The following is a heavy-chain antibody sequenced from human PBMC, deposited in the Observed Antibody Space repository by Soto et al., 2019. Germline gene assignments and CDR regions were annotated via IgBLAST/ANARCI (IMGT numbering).Heavy chain of an antibody. Sequence: SETLSLTCTVSGGSISSYYWSWIRQPPGKGLEWIGYIYYSGSTNYNPSLKSRVTISVDTSKNQFSLKLSSVTAADTAVYYCARLGSGWYEELDYWGQGTLVTVSS. J-gene: IGHJ4*02. V-gene: IGHV4-59*08. D-gene: IGHD6-19*01. CDR1: GGSISSYY. CDR3: ARLGSGWYEELDY. CDR2: IYYSGST.